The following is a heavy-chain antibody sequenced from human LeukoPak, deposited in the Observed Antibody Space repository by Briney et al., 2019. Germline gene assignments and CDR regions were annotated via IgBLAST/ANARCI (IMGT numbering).Heavy chain of an antibody. Sequence: SETLSLTCAVYGGSFSGYYWSWIRQPPGKGLEWIGEINHSGSTNYIPSLKSRVTISADTSKNQFSLKLSSVTAADTAVYYCARGRIAGGQMATAGGLGIWGQGTLVTVSS. CDR3: ARGRIAGGQMATAGGLGI. J-gene: IGHJ4*02. D-gene: IGHD5-24*01. V-gene: IGHV4-34*01. CDR2: INHSGST. CDR1: GGSFSGYY.